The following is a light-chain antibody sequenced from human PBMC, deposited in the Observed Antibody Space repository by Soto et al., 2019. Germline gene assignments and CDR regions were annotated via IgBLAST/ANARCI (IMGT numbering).Light chain of an antibody. CDR2: AAS. V-gene: IGKV1-39*01. CDR1: QSINSY. CDR3: QQNFGTPPT. Sequence: DIQMTQSPSSLSASVGDRVTITCRASQSINSYVSWYQHKAGKAPKLLIFAASSLQGGVPSRFSGSGSGTEFSFPLSRLQTEDFATFYWQQNFGTPPTFGQGTKLEIK. J-gene: IGKJ2*01.